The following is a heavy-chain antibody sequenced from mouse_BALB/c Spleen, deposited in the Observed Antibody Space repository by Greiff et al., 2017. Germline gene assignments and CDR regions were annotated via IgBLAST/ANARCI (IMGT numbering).Heavy chain of an antibody. V-gene: IGHV5-9-4*01. CDR1: GFTFSSYA. Sequence: EVKVVESGGGLVKPGGSLKLSCAASGFTFSSYAMSWVRQSPEKRLEWVAEISSGGSYTYYPDTVTGRFTISRDNAKNTLYLEMSSLRSEDTAMYYCARYDYYAMDYWGQGTSVTVSS. J-gene: IGHJ4*01. CDR3: ARYDYYAMDY. CDR2: ISSGGSYT.